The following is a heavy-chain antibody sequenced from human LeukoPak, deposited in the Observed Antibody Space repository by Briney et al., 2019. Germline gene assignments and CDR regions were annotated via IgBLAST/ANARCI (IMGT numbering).Heavy chain of an antibody. D-gene: IGHD2-15*01. CDR1: GFTSSSYG. J-gene: IGHJ6*03. V-gene: IGHV3-30*02. CDR2: IRFDGSNK. CDR3: AKDHRVCSGGSCYFSYYYYMDV. Sequence: PGGSLRLSCAASGFTSSSYGMHWVRQAPGKGLEWVAFIRFDGSNKYYADSVKGRFTISRDNSKNTLYLQMDSLRPEDTAAHYCAKDHRVCSGGSCYFSYYYYMDVWGKGTTVTVSS.